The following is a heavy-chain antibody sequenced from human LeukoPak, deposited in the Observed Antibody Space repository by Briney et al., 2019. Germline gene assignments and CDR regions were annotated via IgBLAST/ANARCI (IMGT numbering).Heavy chain of an antibody. CDR1: GFTFSIYA. J-gene: IGHJ4*02. D-gene: IGHD3-22*01. CDR2: ITSSGDGT. CDR3: AKDRPNYYGSNGHYYRRDGDY. Sequence: GGSLRLSCAASGFTFSIYAMSWVRQAPGKGLQWVSSITSSGDGTYYADSVKGRFTISRDNSENMLYLQMNSLRVEDTAVYFCAKDRPNYYGSNGHYYRRDGDYWGQGTLVTVSA. V-gene: IGHV3-23*01.